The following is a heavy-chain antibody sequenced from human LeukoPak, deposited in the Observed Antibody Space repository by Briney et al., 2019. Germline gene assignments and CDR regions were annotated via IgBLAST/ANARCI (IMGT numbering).Heavy chain of an antibody. V-gene: IGHV4-30-4*01. Sequence: SETLSLTCTVSGGSISSGDYYWTWIRQPPGKGLEWIGYIYYSGNSYSNPSLKSRLILSVDTSKNQFSLELSSVTAADTAVYYCARGLGSSWYGDWGQGTLVTVSS. CDR2: IYYSGNS. J-gene: IGHJ4*02. CDR3: ARGLGSSWYGD. D-gene: IGHD6-13*01. CDR1: GGSISSGDYY.